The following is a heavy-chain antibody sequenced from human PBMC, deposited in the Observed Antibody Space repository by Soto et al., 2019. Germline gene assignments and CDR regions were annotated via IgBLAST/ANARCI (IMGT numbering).Heavy chain of an antibody. CDR1: GGSISSGGYY. J-gene: IGHJ4*02. CDR3: ARGEVLEYYFDY. CDR2: IYYSGST. V-gene: IGHV4-31*03. Sequence: SETLSLTCTVSGGSISSGGYYWSWIRQHPGKGLEWIGYIYYSGSTYYNPSLKSRVTISVDTSKNQFSLKLSSVTAADTAVYYCARGEVLEYYFDYWGQGTLVTVSS.